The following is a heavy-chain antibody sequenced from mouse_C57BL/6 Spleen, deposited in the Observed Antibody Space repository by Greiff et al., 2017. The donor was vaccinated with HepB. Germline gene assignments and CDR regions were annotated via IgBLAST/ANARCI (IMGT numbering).Heavy chain of an antibody. CDR2: IYPRDGST. J-gene: IGHJ3*01. D-gene: IGHD1-1*01. CDR1: GYTFTSYD. CDR3: ARVGPTVPFAY. Sequence: QVQLQQSGPELVKPGASVKLSCKASGYTFTSYDINWVKQRPGQGLEWIGWIYPRDGSTKYNEKFKGKATLTVDTSSSTAYMELHSLTSEDAAVYFCARVGPTVPFAYWGQGTLVTVSA. V-gene: IGHV1-85*01.